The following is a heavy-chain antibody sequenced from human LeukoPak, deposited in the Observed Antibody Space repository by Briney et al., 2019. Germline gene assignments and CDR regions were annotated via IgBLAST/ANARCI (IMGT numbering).Heavy chain of an antibody. CDR3: AKDVLLWFGELLEPDY. J-gene: IGHJ4*02. Sequence: GRSLRLSCAASGFTSSSYGMHWVRQAPGKGLEWVAVISYDGSNKYYADSVKGRFTISRDNSKNTLYLQMNSLRAEDTAVYYCAKDVLLWFGELLEPDYWGQGTLVTVSS. D-gene: IGHD3-10*01. V-gene: IGHV3-30*18. CDR1: GFTSSSYG. CDR2: ISYDGSNK.